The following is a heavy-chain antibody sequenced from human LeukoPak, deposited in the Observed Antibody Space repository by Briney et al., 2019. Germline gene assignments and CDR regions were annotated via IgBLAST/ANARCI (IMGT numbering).Heavy chain of an antibody. V-gene: IGHV1-18*04. CDR1: GYTSTSYY. J-gene: IGHJ6*02. D-gene: IGHD3-22*01. CDR2: ISAYNGNT. CDR3: ARDSYYYDSSGYYSDYYYGMDV. Sequence: GASVTVSCKASGYTSTSYYMHWVRQAPGQGLEWMGWISAYNGNTNYAQKLQGRVTMTTDTSTSTAYMELRSLRSDDTAVYYCARDSYYYDSSGYYSDYYYGMDVWGQGTTVTVSS.